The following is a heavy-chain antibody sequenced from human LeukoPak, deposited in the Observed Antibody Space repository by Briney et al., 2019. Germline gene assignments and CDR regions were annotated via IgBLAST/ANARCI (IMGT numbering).Heavy chain of an antibody. CDR2: IYTSGST. J-gene: IGHJ6*03. V-gene: IGHV4-61*02. CDR1: GVSMSSGGNY. CDR3: ARDAYYDFWSGHWDYYYYYYMDV. D-gene: IGHD3-3*01. Sequence: SETLSLTCTVSGVSMSSGGNYWSWIRQPAGKGLEWIGRIYTSGSTNYNPSLKSRVTISVDTSKNQFSLKLSSVTAADTAVYYCARDAYYDFWSGHWDYYYYYYMDVWGKGTTVTVSS.